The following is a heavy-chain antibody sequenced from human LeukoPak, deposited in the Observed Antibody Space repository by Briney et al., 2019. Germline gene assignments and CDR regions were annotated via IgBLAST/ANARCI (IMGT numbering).Heavy chain of an antibody. CDR2: INPNSGGT. CDR1: GYTFTGYY. D-gene: IGHD1-26*01. CDR3: ARGWWELPPFDY. V-gene: IGHV1-2*02. J-gene: IGHJ4*02. Sequence: GASVKVSCKASGYTFTGYYMHWVRQAPGQGLEWMGWINPNSGGTNYAQKFQGRATMTRDTSISTAYMELSRLRSDDAAVYYCARGWWELPPFDYWGQGTLVTVSS.